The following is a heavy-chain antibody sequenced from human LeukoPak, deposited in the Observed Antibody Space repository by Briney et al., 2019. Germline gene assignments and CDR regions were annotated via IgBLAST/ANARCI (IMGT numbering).Heavy chain of an antibody. V-gene: IGHV1-46*01. CDR3: ARERGIVVVPAAMGGYYYGMDV. D-gene: IGHD2-2*01. CDR2: INPSGGST. J-gene: IGHJ6*02. CDR1: GYTFTSYY. Sequence: ASVKVSCKASGYTFTSYYMHWVRQAPGQGLEWMGIINPSGGSTSYAQKFQGRVTMTRDTSTSTVYMELSSLRSEDTAVYYCARERGIVVVPAAMGGYYYGMDVWGQGTTVTVSS.